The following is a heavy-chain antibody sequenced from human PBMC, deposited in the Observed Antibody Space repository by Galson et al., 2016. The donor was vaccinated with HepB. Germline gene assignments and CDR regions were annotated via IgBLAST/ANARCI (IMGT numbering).Heavy chain of an antibody. D-gene: IGHD2-2*01. CDR3: ARVSGPWVGVPAAKVYFDF. Sequence: SLRLSCAASGFTFKYHAMSWVRQAPGSGLEWVAVISDGGTAHYADSVTGRFTISRDNSKNTVYLQMDSLRAEDRAEYYCARVSGPWVGVPAAKVYFDFWGQGTLVIVSS. V-gene: IGHV3-23*01. CDR1: GFTFKYHA. CDR2: ISDGGTA. J-gene: IGHJ4*02.